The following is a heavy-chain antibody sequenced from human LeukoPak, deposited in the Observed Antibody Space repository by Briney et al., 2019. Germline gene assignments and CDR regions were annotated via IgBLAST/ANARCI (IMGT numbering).Heavy chain of an antibody. CDR2: IYTSGST. Sequence: PSETLSLTCTVSGGSISSGSYYWSWIRQPAGKGLEWIGRIYTSGSTNYNPSLKSRVTISVDTSKNQFSLKLSSVTAADTAVYYCAGGTYDILTGYLGYWGQGTLVTVSS. D-gene: IGHD3-9*01. CDR3: AGGTYDILTGYLGY. V-gene: IGHV4-61*02. J-gene: IGHJ4*02. CDR1: GGSISSGSYY.